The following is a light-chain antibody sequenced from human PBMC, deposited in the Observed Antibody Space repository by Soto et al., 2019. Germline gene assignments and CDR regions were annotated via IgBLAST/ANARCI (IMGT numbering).Light chain of an antibody. CDR1: QSVSSY. CDR3: QQRSN. Sequence: EIVLTQSPATLSLSPGERATLSCRASQSVSSYLAWYQQKPGQAPRLLIYDASNRATGIPARFSGSGSGTDFTLTISSLEPEDFAVYYCQQRSNFGPGTKVDSK. J-gene: IGKJ3*01. CDR2: DAS. V-gene: IGKV3-11*01.